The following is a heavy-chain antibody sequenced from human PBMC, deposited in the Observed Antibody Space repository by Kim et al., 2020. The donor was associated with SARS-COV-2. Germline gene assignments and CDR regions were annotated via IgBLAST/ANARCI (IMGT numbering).Heavy chain of an antibody. D-gene: IGHD4-4*01. CDR1: GFTFSSYA. Sequence: GGSLRLSCAASGFTFSSYAMHWVRQAPGKGLEWVAVISYDGSNKYYADSVKGRFTISRDNSKNTLYLQMNSLRAEDTAVYYCARDRVTYYFDYWGQGTL. V-gene: IGHV3-30-3*01. J-gene: IGHJ4*02. CDR2: ISYDGSNK. CDR3: ARDRVTYYFDY.